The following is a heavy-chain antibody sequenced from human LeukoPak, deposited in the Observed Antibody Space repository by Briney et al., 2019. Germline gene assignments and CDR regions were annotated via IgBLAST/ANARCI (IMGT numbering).Heavy chain of an antibody. J-gene: IGHJ3*01. CDR3: ARDDAFDL. Sequence: GGSLRLSCEASGFTFRDHAMHWVRQAPGKGLEWVSGLGWDGGSIGYADSVKGRFTISRDNAKKSLYLQMNSLGDEDTALYYCARDDAFDLWGQGTMVTVSS. CDR2: LGWDGGSI. CDR1: GFTFRDHA. V-gene: IGHV3-9*01.